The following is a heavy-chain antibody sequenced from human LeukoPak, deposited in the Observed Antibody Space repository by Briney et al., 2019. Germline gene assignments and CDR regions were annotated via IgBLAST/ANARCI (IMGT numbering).Heavy chain of an antibody. CDR3: ARVVWQYSSGWFLY. V-gene: IGHV1-8*01. J-gene: IGHJ4*02. CDR2: MNPNSGNT. D-gene: IGHD6-19*01. Sequence: GASVKVSCKASRYTFTSYDINWVRQATGQGLEWMGWMNPNSGNTGYAQKFQGRVTMTRNTSISTAYMELSSLRSEDTAVYYCARVVWQYSSGWFLYWGQGTLVTVSS. CDR1: RYTFTSYD.